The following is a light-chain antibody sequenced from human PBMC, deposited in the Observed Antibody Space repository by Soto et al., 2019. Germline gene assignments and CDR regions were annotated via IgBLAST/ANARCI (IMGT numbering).Light chain of an antibody. CDR3: QQYGSSSYT. CDR2: GAS. CDR1: QSISSD. V-gene: IGKV3-15*01. Sequence: EIVMTQSPATLSVSPGERVTLSCRASQSISSDLAWVQVKRGQAPRLLIYGASTRAPGIPARFSGSGSGTEFTLTISRLEPEDFAVYYCQQYGSSSYTFGQGTKLEIK. J-gene: IGKJ2*01.